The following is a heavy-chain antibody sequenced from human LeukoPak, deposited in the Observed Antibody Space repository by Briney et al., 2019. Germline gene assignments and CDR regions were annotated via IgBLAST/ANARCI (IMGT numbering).Heavy chain of an antibody. CDR2: ISSSSSYI. Sequence: GGSLRLSCAASGFTFSSYSMNWVRQAPGKGLEWVSSISSSSSYIYYADSVKGRFTISRDNAKNSLYLQMNSLRAEDTAVYYCAKDLEPNDVGAFDIWGQGTMVTVSS. V-gene: IGHV3-21*04. CDR1: GFTFSSYS. CDR3: AKDLEPNDVGAFDI. D-gene: IGHD1-1*01. J-gene: IGHJ3*02.